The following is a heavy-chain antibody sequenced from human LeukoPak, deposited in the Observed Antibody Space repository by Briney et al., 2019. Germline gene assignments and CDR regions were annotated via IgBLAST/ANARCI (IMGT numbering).Heavy chain of an antibody. Sequence: PGGSLRLSCAVSGFTLSRHGMHWVRQAPGKGPEWVAVISNDGSTEYYADSLKGRFTISRDNSKNTLYLQMNSLRVEDTAVYYCARKEVTKNAFDIWGQGTMVTVSS. J-gene: IGHJ3*02. CDR1: GFTLSRHG. V-gene: IGHV3-30*03. CDR3: ARKEVTKNAFDI. CDR2: ISNDGSTE. D-gene: IGHD4-17*01.